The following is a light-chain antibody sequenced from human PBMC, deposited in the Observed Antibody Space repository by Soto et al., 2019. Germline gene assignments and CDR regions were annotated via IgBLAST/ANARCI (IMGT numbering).Light chain of an antibody. J-gene: IGKJ2*01. CDR2: GAS. Sequence: EIAMTQSPATLSVSPGERATLSFRASQSVSSNLAWYQQKPGQAPRLLIYGASTRATGIPARFSGSGSGTEFTLTISSLQSEDVAVYYCQQYNNWPGYNFGQGTKLEIK. V-gene: IGKV3-15*01. CDR1: QSVSSN. CDR3: QQYNNWPGYN.